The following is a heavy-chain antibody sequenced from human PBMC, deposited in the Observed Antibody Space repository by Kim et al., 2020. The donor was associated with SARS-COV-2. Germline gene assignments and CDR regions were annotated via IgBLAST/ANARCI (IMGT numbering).Heavy chain of an antibody. D-gene: IGHD1-26*01. CDR1: GGSISSSSYY. CDR3: ARHDPDWEGPFDP. CDR2: IYYSGST. J-gene: IGHJ5*02. Sequence: SETLSLTCTVSGGSISSSSYYWGWIRQPPGKGLEWIGSIYYSGSTYYNPSLKSRVTISVDTSKNQFSLKLSSVTAADTAVYYCARHDPDWEGPFDPWGQGTLVTVSS. V-gene: IGHV4-39*01.